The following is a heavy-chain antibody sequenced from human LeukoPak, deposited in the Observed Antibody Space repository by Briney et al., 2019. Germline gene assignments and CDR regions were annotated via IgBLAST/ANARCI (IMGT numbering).Heavy chain of an antibody. Sequence: SETLSLTCTVSGGSINSHSYYWGWIRQPPGKGLEWIGSVYYDGTSYSNPSLKSRVAVFVDTSRDQYSLDLSFVTAADTALYYCVRHISTNTGYFDSCGQGTLVSVSS. CDR3: VRHISTNTGYFDS. D-gene: IGHD5-24*01. J-gene: IGHJ4*02. CDR2: VYYDGTS. V-gene: IGHV4-39*01. CDR1: GGSINSHSYY.